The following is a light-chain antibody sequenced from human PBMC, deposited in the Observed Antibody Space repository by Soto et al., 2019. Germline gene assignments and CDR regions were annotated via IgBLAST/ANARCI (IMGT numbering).Light chain of an antibody. CDR3: QQYYSTPIT. CDR2: WAS. V-gene: IGKV4-1*01. CDR1: QSVLYSSNNKNY. J-gene: IGKJ5*01. Sequence: DIVMTQSPDSLAVSLGERATINCKSSQSVLYSSNNKNYLAWYQQKPGQPPKLLIYWASTRESGVLDRFSGSRSGTDFTLTISSLQAEDVAVYYCQQYYSTPITFGQGTRLEIK.